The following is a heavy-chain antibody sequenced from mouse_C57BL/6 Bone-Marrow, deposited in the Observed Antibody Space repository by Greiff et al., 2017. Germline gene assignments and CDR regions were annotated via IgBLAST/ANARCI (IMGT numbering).Heavy chain of an antibody. CDR3: ARWGYGNYGAWFAY. J-gene: IGHJ3*01. D-gene: IGHD2-10*02. CDR1: GYAFSSYW. Sequence: VQLQQSGAELVKPGASVKISCKASGYAFSSYWMNWVKQRPGKGLEWIGQIFPGDGDTNYNGKFKGKATLTADKSSSTAYMQLSSLTSEDSAVYYCARWGYGNYGAWFAYWGQGTLVTVSA. V-gene: IGHV1-80*01. CDR2: IFPGDGDT.